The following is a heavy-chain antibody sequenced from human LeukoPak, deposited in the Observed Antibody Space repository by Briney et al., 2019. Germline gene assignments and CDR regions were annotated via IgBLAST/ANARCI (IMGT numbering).Heavy chain of an antibody. CDR1: GYSFTSYW. Sequence: GESLKISCKGPGYSFTSYWIGWVRQMPGKGLEWMGIIYPGDSDTRYSPSFQGQVTFSADKSISTAYLQWSSLKASDSAMYYCARLAGYCSGDSCFATYYFDYWGQGTLVTVSS. CDR2: IYPGDSDT. CDR3: ARLAGYCSGDSCFATYYFDY. D-gene: IGHD2-15*01. J-gene: IGHJ4*02. V-gene: IGHV5-51*01.